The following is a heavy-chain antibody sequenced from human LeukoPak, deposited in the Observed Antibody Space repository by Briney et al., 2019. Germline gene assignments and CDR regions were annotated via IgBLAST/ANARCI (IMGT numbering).Heavy chain of an antibody. CDR2: MNPNSGNT. D-gene: IGHD3-3*01. V-gene: IGHV1-8*01. CDR1: GYTFTSYD. CDR3: ARRDDFWSGYVWFDP. J-gene: IGHJ5*02. Sequence: GASVTVSCKASGYTFTSYDINWVRQAPGQGLEWMGWMNPNSGNTGYAQKFQGRVTMTRNTSISTAYMELSSLRSEDTAVYYCARRDDFWSGYVWFDPWGQGTLVTVSS.